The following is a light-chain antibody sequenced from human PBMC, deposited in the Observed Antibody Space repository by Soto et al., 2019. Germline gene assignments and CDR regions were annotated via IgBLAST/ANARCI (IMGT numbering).Light chain of an antibody. CDR1: SSDVGGSNF. Sequence: QSALTQPASVSDSPGQSITISCTGTSSDVGGSNFVSWYQQHPGKPPKLIIYDVANRPSRVSNRFSGSKSGSTASLIISRLQTDDEADYYCVSYTSSTTYVFGTGTKLTVL. J-gene: IGLJ1*01. CDR2: DVA. CDR3: VSYTSSTTYV. V-gene: IGLV2-14*03.